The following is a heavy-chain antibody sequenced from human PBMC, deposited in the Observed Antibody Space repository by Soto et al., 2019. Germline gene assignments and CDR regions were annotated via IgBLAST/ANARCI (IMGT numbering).Heavy chain of an antibody. D-gene: IGHD3-9*01. CDR3: ARGGTGFVDILGYGMDV. CDR1: GGTFSSYA. J-gene: IGHJ6*02. CDR2: IIPIFGTA. V-gene: IGHV1-69*12. Sequence: QVQLVQSGAEVKKPGSSVKVSCKASGGTFSSYAISWVRQAPGQGLEWMGGIIPIFGTANYAQKFQGRVTITADESTSTAYMELSSLRSEDTAVYYCARGGTGFVDILGYGMDVWGQGTTVTVSS.